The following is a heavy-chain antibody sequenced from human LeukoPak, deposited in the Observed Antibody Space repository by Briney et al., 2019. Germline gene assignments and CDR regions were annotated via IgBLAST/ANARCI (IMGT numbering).Heavy chain of an antibody. CDR1: GFTFSSYA. CDR2: ISAGGST. CDR3: ARERGYYYDSSGYYDY. V-gene: IGHV3-23*01. D-gene: IGHD3-22*01. Sequence: GGSLRLSCAAFGFTFSSYAMSWVRQAPGKGLEWVSAISAGGSTFYADSVKGRFTISRDNSKNTLYLQMNSLRAEDTAVYYCARERGYYYDSSGYYDYWGQGTLVTVSS. J-gene: IGHJ4*02.